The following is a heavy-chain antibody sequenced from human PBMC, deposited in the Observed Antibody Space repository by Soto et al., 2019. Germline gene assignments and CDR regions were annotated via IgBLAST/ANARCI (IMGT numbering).Heavy chain of an antibody. CDR3: AKGLRVGISSSLDL. D-gene: IGHD2-2*01. Sequence: EMQLLETGGAVVPPGESLRLSCAASGFTFSHFAMSWVRQRPGKGLEWISGISGSGSRTYDADSVQGRFSIARDNPNSTLYLQMDSLRVEDTAVYYCAKGLRVGISSSLDLWGQGTLVTVSS. CDR1: GFTFSHFA. CDR2: ISGSGSRT. V-gene: IGHV3-23*01. J-gene: IGHJ5*02.